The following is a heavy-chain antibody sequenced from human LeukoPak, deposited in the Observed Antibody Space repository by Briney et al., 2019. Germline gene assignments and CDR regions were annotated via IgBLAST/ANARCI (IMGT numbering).Heavy chain of an antibody. V-gene: IGHV1-46*01. CDR3: ASLIGGSWYDY. Sequence: ASVKASCKASGYTFTSYYMHWVRQAPGQGLEWMGIINPSGGSTSYAQKFQGRVTMTRDTSTSTVYMELSSLRSEDTAVYYCASLIGGSWYDYWGQGTLVTVSS. CDR1: GYTFTSYY. CDR2: INPSGGST. D-gene: IGHD6-13*01. J-gene: IGHJ4*02.